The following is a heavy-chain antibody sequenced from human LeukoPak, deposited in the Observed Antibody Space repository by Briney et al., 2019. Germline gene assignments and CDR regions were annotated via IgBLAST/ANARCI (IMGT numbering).Heavy chain of an antibody. CDR3: ARGGSSGYYYGDYFDY. V-gene: IGHV3-74*01. CDR1: GFTFSSYW. Sequence: GGSRRLSCAASGFTFSSYWMHWVRQAPGKGLVWVSRINSDGSSTSYADSVKGRFTISRDNAKNTLYLQMNSLRAEDTAVYYCARGGSSGYYYGDYFDYWGQGTLVTVSS. J-gene: IGHJ4*02. D-gene: IGHD3-22*01. CDR2: INSDGSST.